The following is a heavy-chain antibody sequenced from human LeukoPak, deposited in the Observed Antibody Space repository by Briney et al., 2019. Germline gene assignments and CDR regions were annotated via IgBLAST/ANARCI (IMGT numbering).Heavy chain of an antibody. CDR3: ARDGLLKDIVVVPAAMLGYYYYMDA. CDR2: ISTYNGNT. CDR1: GGTFSSYA. V-gene: IGHV1-18*01. J-gene: IGHJ6*03. Sequence: GASVKVSCKASGGTFSSYAISWVRQAPGQGLEWMGWISTYNGNTTYAQKLQGRVTMTTDTSTSTAYMELRSLRSDDTAVYYCARDGLLKDIVVVPAAMLGYYYYMDAWGKGTTVTISS. D-gene: IGHD2-2*01.